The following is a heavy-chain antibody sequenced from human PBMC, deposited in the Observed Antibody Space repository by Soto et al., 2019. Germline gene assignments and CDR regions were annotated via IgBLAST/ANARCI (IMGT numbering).Heavy chain of an antibody. V-gene: IGHV1-18*01. CDR2: ISAYNGNT. J-gene: IGHJ3*02. CDR1: GYTFTNFG. CDR3: AAEGQNRNDAFDI. Sequence: VASVKVSCKASGYTFTNFGISWVRQAPGQGLEWMGWISAYNGNTNYAQKFQGRVTMTTDTSTSTAYMEVRSLRFDDTAVYYCAAEGQNRNDAFDIWGQGTMVTVSS.